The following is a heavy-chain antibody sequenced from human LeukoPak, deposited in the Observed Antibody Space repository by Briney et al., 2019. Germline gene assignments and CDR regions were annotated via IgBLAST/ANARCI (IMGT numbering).Heavy chain of an antibody. CDR2: ISTGGSTT. CDR1: GFTFSSYW. D-gene: IGHD4-23*01. Sequence: GGSLRLSCAASGFTFSSYWLHWVRQAPGKGLVWVSRISTGGSTTSYADSVKGRFTISRDNTKNTLYLQMNSLRAEDTAVYYCARVPNGGNYIGDYWGQGTLVTVSS. J-gene: IGHJ4*02. V-gene: IGHV3-74*01. CDR3: ARVPNGGNYIGDY.